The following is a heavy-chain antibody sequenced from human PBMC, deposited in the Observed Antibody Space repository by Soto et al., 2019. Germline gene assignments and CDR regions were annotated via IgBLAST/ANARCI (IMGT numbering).Heavy chain of an antibody. J-gene: IGHJ4*02. D-gene: IGHD1-26*01. CDR2: SRDKAQGYST. CDR3: SGAESPDTAYFSLY. Sequence: GGSLRLSCAGSGFTLSDHYIDWVRQAPGKGLEWVSRSRDKAQGYSTAYAASVKGRFTTSRDESKNSVYLQMNSLKTEDTAVYYCSGAESPDTAYFSLYWGQGTPVTVSS. CDR1: GFTLSDHY. V-gene: IGHV3-72*01.